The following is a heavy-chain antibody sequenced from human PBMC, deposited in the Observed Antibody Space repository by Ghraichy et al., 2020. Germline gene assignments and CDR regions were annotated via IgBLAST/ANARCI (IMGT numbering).Heavy chain of an antibody. V-gene: IGHV4-4*07. J-gene: IGHJ5*02. CDR1: GGSIVTYY. CDR3: VRDVPFSRIGLAAGRDYFDP. CDR2: IYSSGTT. D-gene: IGHD3/OR15-3a*01. Sequence: PETLSLTCTVSGGSIVTYYWSWIRQPAGKGLEWIGRIYSSGTTNYNPSLKSRVSMSIDTSKNQFSLHMPSVTAADTAVYYCVRDVPFSRIGLAAGRDYFDPWGQGVQGTVSS.